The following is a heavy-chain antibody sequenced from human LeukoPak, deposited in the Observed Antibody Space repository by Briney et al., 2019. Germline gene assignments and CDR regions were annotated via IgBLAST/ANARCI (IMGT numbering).Heavy chain of an antibody. D-gene: IGHD4-23*01. CDR1: GYTFTSYW. CDR3: ARRIYGRNSGAFDI. CDR2: IYPGDSDT. V-gene: IGHV5-51*01. J-gene: IGHJ3*02. Sequence: GESLKISCKGSGYTFTSYWIGWVRQMPGKGLEWMGIIYPGDSDTSNSPSFQGQLTISADKSISTAYLQWSSLKASDTAMYYCARRIYGRNSGAFDIWGQGTMVTVSS.